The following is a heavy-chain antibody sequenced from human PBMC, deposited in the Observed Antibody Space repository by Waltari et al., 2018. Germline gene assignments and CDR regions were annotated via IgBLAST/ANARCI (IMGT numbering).Heavy chain of an antibody. Sequence: QLQLQESGSGLVKPSQTLSLTCAVSGGSISRGGYSWSWIRQPPGKGPEWIGYFYHSWSTYYNPSLKSRVTISVDTSKNQFSLKLSSVTAADTAVYYCATVGAGTTSANDAFDIWGQGTMVTVSS. D-gene: IGHD1-7*01. CDR3: ATVGAGTTSANDAFDI. V-gene: IGHV4-30-2*01. CDR2: FYHSWST. J-gene: IGHJ3*02. CDR1: GGSISRGGYS.